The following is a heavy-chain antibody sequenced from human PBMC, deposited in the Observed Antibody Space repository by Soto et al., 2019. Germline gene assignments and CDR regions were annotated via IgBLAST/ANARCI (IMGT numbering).Heavy chain of an antibody. CDR3: ARGTMTAVSKTDS. CDR1: GFTFTTYS. D-gene: IGHD4-17*01. Sequence: EVQLVESGGGLVQPGGSLRLSCAASGFTFTTYSMNWVRLAPGKGPEWLSYISNTGSTIYYADSVKGRFTISRDNAKNSLYLQMSGLRVEDTAVYYCARGTMTAVSKTDSWGQGALVTVSS. CDR2: ISNTGSTI. V-gene: IGHV3-48*01. J-gene: IGHJ4*02.